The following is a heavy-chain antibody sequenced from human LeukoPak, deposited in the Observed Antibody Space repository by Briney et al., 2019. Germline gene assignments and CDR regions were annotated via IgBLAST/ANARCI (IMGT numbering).Heavy chain of an antibody. CDR1: GFTFRSHG. CDR3: AGDRATSYFDY. V-gene: IGHV3-33*01. D-gene: IGHD1-26*01. J-gene: IGHJ4*02. Sequence: SGGSLRLSCAASGFTFRSHGMHWVRQAPGKGLEWVAFIWYDGSSKYYTDSVKGRFTISRDNSKNTLYLQMNSLRAEDTAVYYCAGDRATSYFDYWGQGALVTISS. CDR2: IWYDGSSK.